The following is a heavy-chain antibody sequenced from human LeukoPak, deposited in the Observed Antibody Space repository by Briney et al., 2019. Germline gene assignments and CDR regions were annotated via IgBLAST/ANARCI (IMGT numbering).Heavy chain of an antibody. CDR3: ARVGYNSGWYEY. CDR2: IWYDGSNK. V-gene: IGHV3-33*01. Sequence: GGSLRLSCAASGFTFRSYAMHWVRQAPGKGLEWVAVIWYDGSNKYYADSVKGRFTISRDNSKHTLYLQMNSLRAEDTAVYYCARVGYNSGWYEYWGQGTLVTVSS. J-gene: IGHJ4*02. CDR1: GFTFRSYA. D-gene: IGHD6-19*01.